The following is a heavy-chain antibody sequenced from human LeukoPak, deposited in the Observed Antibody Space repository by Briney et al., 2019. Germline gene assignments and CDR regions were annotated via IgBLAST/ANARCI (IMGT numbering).Heavy chain of an antibody. CDR1: GFSFSTYE. CDR3: AELGITMIGGV. CDR2: ISSSSSYI. V-gene: IGHV3-21*01. J-gene: IGHJ6*04. Sequence: GGSLRLSCAASGFSFSTYEFHWVRQAPGKGLEWVSSISSSSSYIYYADSVKGRFTISRDNAKNSLYLQMNSLRAEDTAVYYCAELGITMIGGVWGKGTTVTISS. D-gene: IGHD3-10*02.